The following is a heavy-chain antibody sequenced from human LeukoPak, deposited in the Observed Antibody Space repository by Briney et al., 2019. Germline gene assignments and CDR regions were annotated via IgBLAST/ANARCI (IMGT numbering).Heavy chain of an antibody. D-gene: IGHD3/OR15-3a*01. V-gene: IGHV3-74*01. CDR3: VLDLFSPFAFDI. Sequence: PGGSLRLSCAASGFTFSRYGMHWVRHAPGKGLLCVSRINSEGSSTYYADSVKGPFTTSRDNAQNELHLQMSSLTAEDTAAYYCVLDLFSPFAFDIWGQGTMVSVSS. J-gene: IGHJ3*02. CDR2: INSEGSST. CDR1: GFTFSRYG.